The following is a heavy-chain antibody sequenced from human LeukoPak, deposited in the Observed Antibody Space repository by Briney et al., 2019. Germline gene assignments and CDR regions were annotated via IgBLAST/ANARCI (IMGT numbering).Heavy chain of an antibody. CDR2: IKQDGSEK. J-gene: IGHJ4*02. CDR3: ARVKGQDFWSGYYSYYFDY. V-gene: IGHV3-7*03. CDR1: GFTFSSYW. D-gene: IGHD3-3*01. Sequence: PGGSLRLSCAASGFTFSSYWMSWVRQAPGKGLEWVANIKQDGSEKYYVDSVKGRFTISRDNAKNSLYLQMNSLRAEDTAVYYCARVKGQDFWSGYYSYYFDYWGQGTLVTVSS.